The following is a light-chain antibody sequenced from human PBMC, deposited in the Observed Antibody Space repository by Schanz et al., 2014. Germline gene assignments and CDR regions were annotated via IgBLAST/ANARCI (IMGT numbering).Light chain of an antibody. Sequence: EIVLMQSPGTLSLSPGERATLSCRASQSVSSSYLAWYHQQPGQAPRLLIYGASSRATGIPDRFSGSGSGSDFPLTISSAVPEASAVYYCQQRSDWPLTFGGAPKVEIK. V-gene: IGKV3D-20*02. CDR2: GAS. CDR1: QSVSSSY. J-gene: IGKJ4*01. CDR3: QQRSDWPLT.